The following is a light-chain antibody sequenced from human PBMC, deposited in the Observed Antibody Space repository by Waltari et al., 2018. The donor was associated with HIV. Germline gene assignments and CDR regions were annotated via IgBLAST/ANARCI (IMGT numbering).Light chain of an antibody. CDR1: SSDVGGYNY. CDR3: CSYAGSSTLL. CDR2: DVS. Sequence: QSALTQPASVSGSPGQSITISCTETSSDVGGYNYVSWYQQHPGKAPKLVIYDVSERPSGVSNRFSGSKSGNTASLTISGLQAEDEADYNCCSYAGSSTLLFGGGTKVTVL. J-gene: IGLJ2*01. V-gene: IGLV2-23*01.